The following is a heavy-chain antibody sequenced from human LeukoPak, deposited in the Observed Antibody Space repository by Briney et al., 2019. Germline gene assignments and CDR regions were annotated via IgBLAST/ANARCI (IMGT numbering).Heavy chain of an antibody. CDR2: IKEDGSEI. CDR1: GFTFSNFG. CDR3: ARNRASLHY. Sequence: GGSLRLSCAASGFTFSNFGMTWVRQAPGKGLEWVANIKEDGSEIYYLDSVKGRFTISRDSAKNSLYLQMNSLRVDDTAVYYCARNRASLHYWGQGTLVTVSS. V-gene: IGHV3-7*05. J-gene: IGHJ4*02. D-gene: IGHD3-16*02.